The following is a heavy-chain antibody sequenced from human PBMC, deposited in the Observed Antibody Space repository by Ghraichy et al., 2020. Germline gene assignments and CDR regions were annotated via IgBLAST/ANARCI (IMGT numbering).Heavy chain of an antibody. Sequence: GGSLRLSCVASGFTFSSYSMHWVRQAPGKGLEWVSYIGSTGRIIHYADSVKGRFIVSRDSATNSLYLQMNILRDDDTAVYYCARSPYSISWYGPDHWGQGTLVTFSS. CDR2: IGSTGRII. J-gene: IGHJ4*02. D-gene: IGHD2-2*01. CDR3: ARSPYSISWYGPDH. CDR1: GFTFSSYS. V-gene: IGHV3-48*02.